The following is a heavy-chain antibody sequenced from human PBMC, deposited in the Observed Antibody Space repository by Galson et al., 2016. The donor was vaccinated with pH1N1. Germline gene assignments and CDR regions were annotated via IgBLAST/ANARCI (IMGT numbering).Heavy chain of an antibody. CDR3: AKDLSSDYGDYGLDY. J-gene: IGHJ4*02. Sequence: SLRLSCAASGFTFSSYAMSWVRQAPGKGLEWVSAISGRGESTYYSDSVKGHLTISRDNSKNTLYLQMNSLRTEDTAVYYCAKDLSSDYGDYGLDYWGQGTLVTGSS. D-gene: IGHD4-17*01. CDR2: ISGRGEST. CDR1: GFTFSSYA. V-gene: IGHV3-23*01.